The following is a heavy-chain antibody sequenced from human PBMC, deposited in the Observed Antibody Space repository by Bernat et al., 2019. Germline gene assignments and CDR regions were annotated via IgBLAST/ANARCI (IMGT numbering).Heavy chain of an antibody. CDR2: INPKSGDT. CDR1: GYTFTGYY. Sequence: QVQLVQSGTEVKKPGASVKVSCKASGYTFTGYYMHWVRQAPGQGLEYMGWINPKSGDTHYTQNFQGRVTMTRDTSIRTVYMEVSRLRSDDTVVYFCARDPDVYGDSLTWFDTWGQGTLVAVSS. CDR3: ARDPDVYGDSLTWFDT. V-gene: IGHV1-2*02. D-gene: IGHD4-17*01. J-gene: IGHJ5*02.